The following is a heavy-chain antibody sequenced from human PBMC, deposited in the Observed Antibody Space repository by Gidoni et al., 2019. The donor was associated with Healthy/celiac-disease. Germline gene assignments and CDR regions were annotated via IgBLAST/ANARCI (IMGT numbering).Heavy chain of an antibody. J-gene: IGHJ4*02. CDR1: GGSFSGYY. CDR3: ARGPRGFSELFFDY. D-gene: IGHD3-10*01. V-gene: IGHV4-34*01. CDR2: INHSGST. Sequence: QVQLQPWGAGLLKPSETLSLTCAVYGGSFSGYYWSWIRQPPGKGLEWIGEINHSGSTNYTPSLKSRVTISVDTSKNQFSLKLRSVTAADTAVYYCARGPRGFSELFFDYWGQGTLVTVSS.